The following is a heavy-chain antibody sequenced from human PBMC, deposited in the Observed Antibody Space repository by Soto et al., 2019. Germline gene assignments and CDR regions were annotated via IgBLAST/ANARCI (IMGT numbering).Heavy chain of an antibody. V-gene: IGHV3-9*01. CDR1: GFTFDDYA. CDR2: ISWNSGSI. CDR3: AKDPSGYCSGGSCYPPYFDY. D-gene: IGHD2-15*01. Sequence: GGSLRLSCAASGFTFDDYAMHWVRQAPGKGLEWVSGISWNSGSIGYADSVKGRFTISRDNAKNSLYLQMNSLRAEDTALYYCAKDPSGYCSGGSCYPPYFDYWGQGTLVTVSS. J-gene: IGHJ4*02.